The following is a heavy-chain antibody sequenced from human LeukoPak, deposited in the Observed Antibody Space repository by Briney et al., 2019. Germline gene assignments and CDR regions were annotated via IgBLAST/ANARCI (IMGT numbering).Heavy chain of an antibody. D-gene: IGHD2-2*01. CDR3: VKPTTCSSTSCYDPFDC. CDR1: GFTFSRYA. Sequence: PGGSLRLSCSASGFTFSRYAMHWVRQAPGKGLEYVSVISSSGGSTYYADSVRARFTISRDNSKNTLYLQMSSLRAEDTAVYYCVKPTTCSSTSCYDPFDCWGQGTLVTVSS. V-gene: IGHV3-64D*06. CDR2: ISSSGGST. J-gene: IGHJ4*02.